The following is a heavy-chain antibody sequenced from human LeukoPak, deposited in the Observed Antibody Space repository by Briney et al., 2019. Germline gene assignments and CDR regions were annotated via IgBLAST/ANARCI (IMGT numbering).Heavy chain of an antibody. Sequence: SQTLSLTCAISGDSVPSNSAALNGIRQSPSRGLQWLGRTYYRSKWYNDYAVPVKSRITINPDTSKHQFSLQLNSVTPEDTAVYACPREQRNGFDYWRQETLFTVSS. CDR2: TYYRSKWYN. CDR3: PREQRNGFDY. J-gene: IGHJ4*02. V-gene: IGHV6-1*01. CDR1: GDSVPSNSAA. D-gene: IGHD2-8*01.